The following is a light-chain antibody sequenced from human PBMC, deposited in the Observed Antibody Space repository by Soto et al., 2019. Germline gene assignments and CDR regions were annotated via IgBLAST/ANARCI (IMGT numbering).Light chain of an antibody. J-gene: IGKJ1*01. CDR1: QSVSSN. CDR2: GAF. CDR3: QQYGSSGT. Sequence: EILMTQSPVTLSVSPGERATLSCRASQSVSSNLAWYQQKPGQAPSLLIYGAFTRATGIPARFSGTGSGTEFTLTISSLQSEDFALYYCQQYGSSGTFGQGTKVDIK. V-gene: IGKV3-15*01.